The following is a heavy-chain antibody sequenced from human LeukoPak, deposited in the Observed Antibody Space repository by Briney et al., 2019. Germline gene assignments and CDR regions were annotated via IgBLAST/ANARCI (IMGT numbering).Heavy chain of an antibody. Sequence: ASVKVSCKASGYTFTGYYMHWVRQAPGQGLEWMGWISAYNGNTNYAQKLQGRVTMTTDTSTSTAYMELRSLRSDDTAVYYCARDNRYSSSWPLGYWGQGTLVTVSS. CDR3: ARDNRYSSSWPLGY. J-gene: IGHJ4*02. CDR2: ISAYNGNT. V-gene: IGHV1-18*04. CDR1: GYTFTGYY. D-gene: IGHD6-13*01.